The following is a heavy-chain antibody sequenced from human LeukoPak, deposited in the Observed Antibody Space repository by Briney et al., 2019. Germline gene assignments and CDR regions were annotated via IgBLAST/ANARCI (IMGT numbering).Heavy chain of an antibody. CDR3: AREGSRGYTDY. CDR1: GGSISSYY. V-gene: IGHV4-59*01. CDR2: IYYSGST. J-gene: IGHJ4*02. D-gene: IGHD5-24*01. Sequence: PSETLSLTCTVSGGSISSYYWSSIRQPPGKGLEWIGYIYYSGSTNYNPSLKSRVTISVDTSKNQFSLKLSSVTAADTAVYYCAREGSRGYTDYWGQGTLVTVSS.